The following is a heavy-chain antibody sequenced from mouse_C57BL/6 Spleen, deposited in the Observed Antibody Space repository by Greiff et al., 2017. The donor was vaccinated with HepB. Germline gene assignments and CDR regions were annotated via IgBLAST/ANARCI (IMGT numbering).Heavy chain of an antibody. CDR3: TERYYAMDY. J-gene: IGHJ4*01. V-gene: IGHV6-3*01. CDR1: GFTFSNYW. CDR2: IRVKSDNYAT. Sequence: EVKVEESGGGLVQPGGSMKLSCGASGFTFSNYWMNWVRQSPEKGLEWVAQIRVKSDNYATHYSESVKGRFTISRDDSKSSVYLQMNNLRAEDTGIYYCTERYYAMDYWGQGTSVTVSS.